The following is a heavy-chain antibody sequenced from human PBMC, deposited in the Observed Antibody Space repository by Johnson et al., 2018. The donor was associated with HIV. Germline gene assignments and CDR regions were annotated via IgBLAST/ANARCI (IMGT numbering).Heavy chain of an antibody. D-gene: IGHD3-9*01. CDR1: GFIVGTKY. J-gene: IGHJ3*02. CDR3: AKDPPGVDDIHAFDI. Sequence: QVQLVESGGGLIHPGGSLRLSCVASGFIVGTKYMSWVRQAPGKGLERVAFIRYDGSNNYYADSVKGRFTISRDNSKNTLYLQMNSLRAEDTAVYYCAKDPPGVDDIHAFDIWGQGTMVTVSS. CDR2: IRYDGSNN. V-gene: IGHV3-30*02.